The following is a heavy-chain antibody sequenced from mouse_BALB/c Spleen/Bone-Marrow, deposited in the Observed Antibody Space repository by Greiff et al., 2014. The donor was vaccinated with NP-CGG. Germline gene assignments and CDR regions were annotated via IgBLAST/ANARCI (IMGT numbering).Heavy chain of an antibody. J-gene: IGHJ2*01. CDR3: TGSYGAYSYDDGYYFDY. CDR2: ISCYNGAT. D-gene: IGHD2-12*01. V-gene: IGHV1S34*01. Sequence: LVKTGASVKISCKASGYSFTGYYMHWVKQSHGKSLEWIGYISCYNGATSYNQKFKGKATFTVDTSSSTAYMQITAHPYESSAVYYCTGSYGAYSYDDGYYFDYWGQGTTLTVSS. CDR1: GYSFTGYY.